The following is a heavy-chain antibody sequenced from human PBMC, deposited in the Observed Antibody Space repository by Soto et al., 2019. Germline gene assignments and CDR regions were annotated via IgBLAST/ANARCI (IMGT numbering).Heavy chain of an antibody. Sequence: GASVKVSCKASGFTFTSSAVQWVRQARGQRLEWIGWIVVGSGNTNYAQKFQERVTITRDMSTSTAYMELSSLRSEDTAVYYCAAGHSSGWYVYYFDYWGQGTLVTVS. CDR1: GFTFTSSA. D-gene: IGHD6-19*01. CDR3: AAGHSSGWYVYYFDY. CDR2: IVVGSGNT. V-gene: IGHV1-58*01. J-gene: IGHJ4*02.